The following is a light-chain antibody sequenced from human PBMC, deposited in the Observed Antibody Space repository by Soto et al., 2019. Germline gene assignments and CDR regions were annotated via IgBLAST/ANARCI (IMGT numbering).Light chain of an antibody. CDR1: RSDVGGYNY. CDR3: SSYAGSNNYV. V-gene: IGLV2-8*01. Sequence: QSALTQPPSASGSPGRSVTISGPGTRSDVGGYNYVSWYQQHPGKAPKLMIYEVTKRPSGVPDRFSGSKSGNTASLTVSGLQAEDEADYYCSSYAGSNNYVFGTGTKLTVL. J-gene: IGLJ1*01. CDR2: EVT.